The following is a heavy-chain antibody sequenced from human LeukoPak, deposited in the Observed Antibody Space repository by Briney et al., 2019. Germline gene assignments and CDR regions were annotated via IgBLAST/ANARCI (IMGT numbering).Heavy chain of an antibody. Sequence: SETLSLTCAVYGGSFSGYYWSWIRQPPGKGLEWIGEINHSGSTNYNPSLKSRVTISVDTSKNQFSLKLSSVTAADTAVYYCARHPSWDLIVGATSRFDYWGQGTLVTVSS. J-gene: IGHJ4*02. CDR3: ARHPSWDLIVGATSRFDY. CDR1: GGSFSGYY. D-gene: IGHD1-26*01. V-gene: IGHV4-34*01. CDR2: INHSGST.